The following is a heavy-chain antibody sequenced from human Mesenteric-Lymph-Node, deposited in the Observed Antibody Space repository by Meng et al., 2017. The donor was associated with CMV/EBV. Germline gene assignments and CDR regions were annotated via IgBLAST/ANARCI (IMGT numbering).Heavy chain of an antibody. Sequence: QVELKEGGDGRLKPSETRSPTCAGYGGSFSGYYWSWIRQPPGKGLEGIGEINHSGSTNYNPSLKSRVTISVDTSKNQFSLKLSSVTAADTAVYYCARHQRWLKSEGGFNYWGQGTLVTVSS. CDR2: INHSGST. J-gene: IGHJ4*02. CDR3: ARHQRWLKSEGGFNY. V-gene: IGHV4-34*01. D-gene: IGHD4-23*01. CDR1: GGSFSGYY.